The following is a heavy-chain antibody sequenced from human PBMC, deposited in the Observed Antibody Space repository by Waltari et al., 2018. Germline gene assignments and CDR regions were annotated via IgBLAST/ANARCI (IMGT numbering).Heavy chain of an antibody. J-gene: IGHJ4*02. CDR1: GFPFSSYE. CDR2: ISGGGTNM. V-gene: IGHV3-48*03. Sequence: EVQLVESGGGLVQPGGSLRLSCAASGFPFSSYEMNWVRQAPGRGLGLVSYISGGGTNMCYAESVKGRFTISRDNAKNSLYLHMNSLRVEDTAVYYCARERSVTGKGNLDYWGQGTLVTVSS. CDR3: ARERSVTGKGNLDY. D-gene: IGHD3-10*01.